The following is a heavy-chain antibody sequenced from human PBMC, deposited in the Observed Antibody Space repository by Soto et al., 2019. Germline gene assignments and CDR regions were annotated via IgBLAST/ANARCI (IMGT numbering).Heavy chain of an antibody. J-gene: IGHJ4*02. CDR1: GYTFASCA. V-gene: IGHV1-3*01. CDR2: INAGNGNT. Sequence: AASVKVCCKASGYTFASCAMHWVRQAPGQRLEWMGWINAGNGNTKYSQKFQGRVTITRDTSASTAYMELSSLRSEDTAVYYCARGLNAYYSDYWGQGTLVTVSS. CDR3: ARGLNAYYSDY.